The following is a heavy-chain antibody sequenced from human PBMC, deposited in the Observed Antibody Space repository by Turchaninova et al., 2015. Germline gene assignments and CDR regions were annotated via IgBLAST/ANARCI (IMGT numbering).Heavy chain of an antibody. Sequence: QVQLVQSGAEVRKPGASVRISCKTSGYSFTAYYRYWGRQAPGQGLEWVGWINANSGDTKYAEKFHGRVTMTRDTSISTLYMELSSLRSDDTAVYYCARDGDSVMVEFDYWGQGTLVTVSS. V-gene: IGHV1-2*02. J-gene: IGHJ4*02. CDR3: ARDGDSVMVEFDY. CDR1: GYSFTAYY. D-gene: IGHD5-18*01. CDR2: INANSGDT.